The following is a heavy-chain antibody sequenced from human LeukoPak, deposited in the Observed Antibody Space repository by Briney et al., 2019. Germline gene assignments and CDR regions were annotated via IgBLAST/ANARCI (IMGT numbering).Heavy chain of an antibody. J-gene: IGHJ6*03. D-gene: IGHD6-6*01. Sequence: PGTSLRLSCEASGFTFSTFPMHWVRQTPDKRLEWVAVISHDGRDTYYADSVKGRFTISRDNSNNTLYLQMNRLSPEDTAVVYCARVGRVSIYPSYMDVWGKGPTVIVSS. CDR2: ISHDGRDT. CDR3: ARVGRVSIYPSYMDV. V-gene: IGHV3-30*04. CDR1: GFTFSTFP.